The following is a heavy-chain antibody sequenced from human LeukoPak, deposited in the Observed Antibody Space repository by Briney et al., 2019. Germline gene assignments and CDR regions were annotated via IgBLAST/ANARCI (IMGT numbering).Heavy chain of an antibody. V-gene: IGHV3-23*01. CDR1: GFGISTYD. CDR2: VSGRGGTT. D-gene: IGHD3-16*01. CDR3: AVRYAGHMI. J-gene: IGHJ3*02. Sequence: TGGSLRLSCAASGFGISTYDMSLVRQAPGKGLEWVSGVSGRGGTTYYADSVKGRFTLSRDNSMNTLYLQMNSLRAEDTAVYYCAVRYAGHMIWGQGTMVTVSS.